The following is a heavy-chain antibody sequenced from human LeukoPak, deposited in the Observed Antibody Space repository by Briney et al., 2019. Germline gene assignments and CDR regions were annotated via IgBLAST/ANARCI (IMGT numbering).Heavy chain of an antibody. CDR1: RFTFSSYA. V-gene: IGHV3-23*01. CDR3: AKEKGFSSGWEHFDY. Sequence: PGGSLRLSCAASRFTFSSYAMSWVRQAQGKGLEWVSAITSSGSSTYYADSVKGRFTISGDNSKNTLYLQMNSLRAEDTAVYYCAKEKGFSSGWEHFDYWGQGTLVTVSS. J-gene: IGHJ4*02. CDR2: ITSSGSST. D-gene: IGHD6-19*01.